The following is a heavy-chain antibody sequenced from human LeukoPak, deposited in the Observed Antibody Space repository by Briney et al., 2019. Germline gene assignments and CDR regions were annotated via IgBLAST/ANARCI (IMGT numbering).Heavy chain of an antibody. CDR3: ARGLQLLPYYYYYGMDV. J-gene: IGHJ6*02. CDR1: DGSFSGYY. V-gene: IGHV4-34*01. CDR2: INHSGST. Sequence: SETLSLTCAVYDGSFSGYYWSWIRQPPGKGLEWIGEINHSGSTNYNPSLKSRVTISVDTSKNQFSLKLSSVTAADTAVYYCARGLQLLPYYYYYGMDVWGQGTTVTVSS. D-gene: IGHD2-2*01.